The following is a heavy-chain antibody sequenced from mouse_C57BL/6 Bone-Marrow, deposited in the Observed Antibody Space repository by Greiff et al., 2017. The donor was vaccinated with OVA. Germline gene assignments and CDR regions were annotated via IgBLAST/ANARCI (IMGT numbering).Heavy chain of an antibody. CDR2: ISSGSSTI. J-gene: IGHJ2*01. CDR3: ARLFFDY. V-gene: IGHV5-17*01. CDR1: GFTFSDYG. Sequence: EVQVVESGGGLVKPGGSLKLSCAASGFTFSDYGMHRVRQAPEKGLEWVAYISSGSSTIYYADTVKGRFTISRDNAKNTLFLQMTSLRSEDTAMYYCARLFFDYWGQGTTLTVSS.